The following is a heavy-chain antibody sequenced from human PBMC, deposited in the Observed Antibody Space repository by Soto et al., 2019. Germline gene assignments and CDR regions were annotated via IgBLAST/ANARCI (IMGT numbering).Heavy chain of an antibody. CDR3: ALIKDCSRTDCYLASFDP. CDR1: GLSLSNGRLG. J-gene: IGHJ5*02. CDR2: IFSNDDK. D-gene: IGHD2-2*01. V-gene: IGHV2-26*01. Sequence: QVTLKESGPVLVKPTETLTLTCTVSGLSLSNGRLGVSWIRQPPGKALEWLAHIFSNDDKSYSTSLRSRLTIPKDTSRSQVVLTMTNMDPLDSATYSCALIKDCSRTDCYLASFDPWGQGTLVTVSS.